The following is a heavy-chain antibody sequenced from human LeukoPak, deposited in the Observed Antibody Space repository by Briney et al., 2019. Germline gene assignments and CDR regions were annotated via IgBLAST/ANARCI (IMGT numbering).Heavy chain of an antibody. CDR1: GFTVSSYS. D-gene: IGHD3-10*01. J-gene: IGHJ5*02. CDR2: VSSSSSYI. V-gene: IGHV3-21*01. CDR3: ARFYGSGSRIPNWFDP. Sequence: PGGSLRLSCAASGFTVSSYSMDWVRQAPGKGLEWVSSVSSSSSYIYYADSVKGRFTISRDNAKNSLYLQMNSLRAEDTAVYYCARFYGSGSRIPNWFDPWGQRTLVTVSS.